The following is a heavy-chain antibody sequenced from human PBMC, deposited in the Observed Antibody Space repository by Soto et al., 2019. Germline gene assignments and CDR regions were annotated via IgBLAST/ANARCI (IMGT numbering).Heavy chain of an antibody. D-gene: IGHD3-22*01. V-gene: IGHV4-59*01. Sequence: PSETLSLTCTVPGGALISYCWRWFRQPPVKGPDWIGSIYYSRNTTFDSSLERRVALPVDTSKDQFSLRLTSVTAADTAVYYCAGQSYYDSNPFYPFDFWGQGTLVTVSS. J-gene: IGHJ4*02. CDR2: IYYSRNT. CDR1: GGALISYC. CDR3: AGQSYYDSNPFYPFDF.